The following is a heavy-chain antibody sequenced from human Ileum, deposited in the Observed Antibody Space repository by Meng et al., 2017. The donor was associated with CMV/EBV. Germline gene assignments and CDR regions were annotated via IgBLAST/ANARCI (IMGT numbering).Heavy chain of an antibody. J-gene: IGHJ4*02. CDR2: IKADGSEK. CDR1: GFNVINTY. Sequence: GGSLRLSCAASGFNVINTYINWVRQAPGKGLEWVANIKADGSEKYYVDSVKGRFTFSRDNAENSLYLQMNSLRVEDTAVFYCARVAITPFGVVISHFDYWGQGALVTVSS. V-gene: IGHV3-7*01. CDR3: ARVAITPFGVVISHFDY. D-gene: IGHD3-3*01.